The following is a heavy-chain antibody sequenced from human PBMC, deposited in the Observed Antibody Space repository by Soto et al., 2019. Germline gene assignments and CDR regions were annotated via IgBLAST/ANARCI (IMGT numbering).Heavy chain of an antibody. CDR1: GYTLTDYY. J-gene: IGHJ3*02. Sequence: QVQLVQSGAEVKKPGASVKVSCKASGYTLTDYYMHWVRQAPGQGLEWMGWINPNSGATNYAQNFRAWVTMTRDTSMSTAFMEWSGLRSDDTAVYYWAGAGGLAVAGDAFDIWVQGTMVSVSS. D-gene: IGHD6-19*01. V-gene: IGHV1-2*04. CDR3: AGAGGLAVAGDAFDI. CDR2: INPNSGAT.